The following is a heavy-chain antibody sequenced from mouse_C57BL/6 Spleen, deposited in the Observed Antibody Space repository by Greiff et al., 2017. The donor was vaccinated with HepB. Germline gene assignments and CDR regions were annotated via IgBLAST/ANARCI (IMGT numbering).Heavy chain of an antibody. J-gene: IGHJ4*01. D-gene: IGHD4-1*02. CDR2: IYPGDGDT. CDR3: ATTDVDYAWDY. V-gene: IGHV1-80*01. CDR1: GYAFSSYW. Sequence: VQLQQSGAELVKPGASVKISCKASGYAFSSYWMNWVKQRPGKGLEWIGQIYPGDGDTNYNGKFKGKATLTADKSSSTAYMQLSSLTSEDSAVYFCATTDVDYAWDYWGQGTSVTVSS.